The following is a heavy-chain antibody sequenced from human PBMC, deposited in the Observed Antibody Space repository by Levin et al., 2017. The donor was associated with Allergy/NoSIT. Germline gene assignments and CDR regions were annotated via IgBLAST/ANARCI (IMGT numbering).Heavy chain of an antibody. Sequence: PSETLSLTCIVSGPVSGVSVSSDDYYWSWIRQHPGKGLEWIGYIRYNDSTHYNPSLKSRVNTSRNTSEHHFSVRLSSVTAADTAVYYYARGGNSVFLDNWGQGILVTVSS. CDR3: ARGGNSVFLDN. D-gene: IGHD5/OR15-5a*01. CDR2: IRYNDST. CDR1: GVSVSSDDYY. J-gene: IGHJ4*02. V-gene: IGHV4-31*03.